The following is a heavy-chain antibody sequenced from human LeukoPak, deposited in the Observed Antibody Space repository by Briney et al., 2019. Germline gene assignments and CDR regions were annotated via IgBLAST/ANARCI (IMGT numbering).Heavy chain of an antibody. CDR3: AKDRSSSSYYYYYMDV. Sequence: PGGSLRLSCAASGFTFSSYGMHWVRQAPGKGLEWVAVISYGGSNKYYADSVKGRFTISRDNSKNTLYLQMNSLRAEDTAVYYCAKDRSSSSYYYYYMDVWGKGTTVTVSS. V-gene: IGHV3-30*18. CDR2: ISYGGSNK. D-gene: IGHD6-13*01. J-gene: IGHJ6*03. CDR1: GFTFSSYG.